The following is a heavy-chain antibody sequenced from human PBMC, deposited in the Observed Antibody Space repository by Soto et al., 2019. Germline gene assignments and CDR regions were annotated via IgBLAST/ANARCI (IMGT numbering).Heavy chain of an antibody. J-gene: IGHJ6*02. CDR1: GFTFSYYG. CDR3: ARDKPTSEHGMDV. Sequence: HPGGSLRLSCAASGFTFSYYGMHWVRQAPGKGLEWVAVIWNDGSNKYYADSVKGRFTISRDNSKNMLFLQMSTLRAEDTALYYCARDKPTSEHGMDVWGQGTTVTVSS. CDR2: IWNDGSNK. V-gene: IGHV3-33*01.